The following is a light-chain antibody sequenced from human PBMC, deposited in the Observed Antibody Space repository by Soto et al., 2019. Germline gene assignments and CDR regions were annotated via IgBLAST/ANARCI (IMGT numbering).Light chain of an antibody. CDR3: PSYAGGNNL. Sequence: QSALTQPPSASGSPGQSVTISCTGTSSDVGGYNYVSWYQQYPGKVPKLMVYEVNKRPSGVPDRFSGSKSGNTPSLAVSGLQAEDEADYCPSYAGGNNLFGTGTKLTVL. CDR2: EVN. J-gene: IGLJ1*01. CDR1: SSDVGGYNY. V-gene: IGLV2-8*01.